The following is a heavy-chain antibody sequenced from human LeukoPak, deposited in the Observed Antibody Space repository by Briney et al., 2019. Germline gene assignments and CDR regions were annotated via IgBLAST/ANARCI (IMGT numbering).Heavy chain of an antibody. CDR1: GFTFIDYS. CDR3: ARHMVRGVIKPDYYYYYMDV. J-gene: IGHJ6*03. CDR2: IYSGGST. Sequence: GGSLRLSCATSGFTFIDYSMNWVRQAPGKGLEWVSVIYSGGSTYYADSVKGRFTISRDNSKNTLYLQMNSLRAEDTAVYYCARHMVRGVIKPDYYYYYMDVWGKGTTVTISS. D-gene: IGHD3-10*01. V-gene: IGHV3-66*04.